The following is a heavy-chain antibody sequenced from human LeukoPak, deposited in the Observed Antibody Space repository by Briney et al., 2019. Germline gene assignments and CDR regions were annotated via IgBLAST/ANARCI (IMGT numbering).Heavy chain of an antibody. CDR2: IRYDGSNK. CDR1: GFTFSSYG. Sequence: GGSLRLSCAASGFTFSSYGMHWVRQAPGKGLEWVAFIRYDGSNKYYADSVKGRFTISRDNSRNTLYLQMNSLRAEDTAVYYCAKSRDQLLYGYLDYWGQGTLVTVSS. CDR3: AKSRDQLLYGYLDY. V-gene: IGHV3-30*02. D-gene: IGHD2-2*02. J-gene: IGHJ4*02.